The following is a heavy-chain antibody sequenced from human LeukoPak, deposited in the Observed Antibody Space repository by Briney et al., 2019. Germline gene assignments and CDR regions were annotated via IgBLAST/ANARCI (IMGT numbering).Heavy chain of an antibody. CDR1: GFTFSTYA. J-gene: IGHJ3*02. CDR2: IGGSGGAT. Sequence: GGSLRLSCAASGFTFSTYAMSWVRQAPGKGLEWVSAIGGSGGATYYLDSVKDRFTISRDNSKNTLFLQMNSLSAEDTAVYYCAKGPSVFDIWGQGTMVTVSS. V-gene: IGHV3-23*01. CDR3: AKGPSVFDI.